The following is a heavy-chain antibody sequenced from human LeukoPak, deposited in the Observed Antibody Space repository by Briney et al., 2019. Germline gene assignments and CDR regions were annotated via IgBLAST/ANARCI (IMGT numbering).Heavy chain of an antibody. Sequence: PGGSLRLSCSASGFTFSSYAMHWVRQAPGKGLEYVSAISSNGGSTYYADSVKGRFTISRDNSKNTLYLQMSSLRAEDTAVYYCVKRGSSSWGSWGYYFDYWGQGTLVTVSS. CDR2: ISSNGGST. V-gene: IGHV3-64D*06. D-gene: IGHD6-13*01. CDR1: GFTFSSYA. CDR3: VKRGSSSWGSWGYYFDY. J-gene: IGHJ4*02.